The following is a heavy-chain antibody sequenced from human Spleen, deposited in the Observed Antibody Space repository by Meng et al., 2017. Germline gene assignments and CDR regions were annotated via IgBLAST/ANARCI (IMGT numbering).Heavy chain of an antibody. V-gene: IGHV4-34*01. D-gene: IGHD3-10*01. CDR1: GGSFSDYY. Sequence: GSLRLSCVVSGGSFSDYYWSWIRQPPGKGLEWIGEINHSGSTNYNPSLKSRVTISLDTSKNQLSLKLSSVTAADTAVYYCARHYGSGTYPLDYWGQGTLVTVSS. CDR2: INHSGST. J-gene: IGHJ4*02. CDR3: ARHYGSGTYPLDY.